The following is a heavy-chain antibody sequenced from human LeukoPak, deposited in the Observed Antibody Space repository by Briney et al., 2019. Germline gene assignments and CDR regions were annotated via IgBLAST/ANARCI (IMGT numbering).Heavy chain of an antibody. CDR1: GGSISSGGYC. J-gene: IGHJ3*02. CDR2: IYHSGST. Sequence: NPSQTLSLTCTVSGGSISSGGYCWSWIRQPPGKGLEWIGYIYHSGSTYYNPSLKSRVTISVDRSKNQFSLKLSSVTAADTAVYYCARLGYYYDSSGYRHDAFDIWGQGTMVTVSS. CDR3: ARLGYYYDSSGYRHDAFDI. V-gene: IGHV4-30-2*01. D-gene: IGHD3-22*01.